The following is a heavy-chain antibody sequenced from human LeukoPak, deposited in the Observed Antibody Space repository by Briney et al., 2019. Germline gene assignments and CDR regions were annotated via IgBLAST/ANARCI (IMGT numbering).Heavy chain of an antibody. V-gene: IGHV4-34*01. Sequence: SETLSLTCAVYGGSFSAYYWNWIRQTPGKRLEWIGEINHSGSTDYNPSLKSRVTISVDTSKNQFSLKLTSVTAADTAVYYCARGGWWDNWNRFDPWGQGTLVTVSS. CDR2: INHSGST. J-gene: IGHJ5*02. D-gene: IGHD1-1*01. CDR3: ARGGWWDNWNRFDP. CDR1: GGSFSAYY.